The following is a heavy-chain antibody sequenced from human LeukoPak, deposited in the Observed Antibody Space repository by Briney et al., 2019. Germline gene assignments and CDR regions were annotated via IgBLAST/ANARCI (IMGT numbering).Heavy chain of an antibody. J-gene: IGHJ4*02. CDR3: ATDILGSSWSR. CDR2: VSSDGSSA. Sequence: GGSLRLSCAASGFTFSSYWMHWVRQAPGKGLVWVSRVSSDGSSASYADSVKGRFTISRDNAKNTLSLQTNSLRAEDTAVYYCATDILGSSWSRWGQGTLVTVSS. D-gene: IGHD6-13*01. V-gene: IGHV3-74*01. CDR1: GFTFSSYW.